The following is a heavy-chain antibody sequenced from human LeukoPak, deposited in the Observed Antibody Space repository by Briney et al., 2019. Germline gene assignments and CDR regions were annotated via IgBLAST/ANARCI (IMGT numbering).Heavy chain of an antibody. J-gene: IGHJ4*02. CDR3: ARRSAPGTIDY. CDR2: IYYSGST. Sequence: PSETLSLTCTVSGGSISSYYWGWIRQPPGKGPEWIGYIYYSGSTNYNPSLKSRVTMSVDTSKNQFSLKLSSVTAADTAVYYCARRSAPGTIDYWGQGTLVTVSS. V-gene: IGHV4-59*12. D-gene: IGHD6-13*01. CDR1: GGSISSYY.